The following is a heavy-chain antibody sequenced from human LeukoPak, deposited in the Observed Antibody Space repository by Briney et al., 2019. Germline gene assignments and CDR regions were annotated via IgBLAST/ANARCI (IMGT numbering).Heavy chain of an antibody. J-gene: IGHJ4*02. Sequence: PGGSLTLSCTAYGFTLSRIGMHCVRQAPGKGLEWLGHMLDEGREENYVDSVRGRFTISRDPSKNTLYLEMTSLRTEHTAVYYCAREADSGYYRTVDYWGQGTRVTVS. D-gene: IGHD2-15*01. CDR3: AREADSGYYRTVDY. CDR1: GFTLSRIG. CDR2: MLDEGREE. V-gene: IGHV3-30*04.